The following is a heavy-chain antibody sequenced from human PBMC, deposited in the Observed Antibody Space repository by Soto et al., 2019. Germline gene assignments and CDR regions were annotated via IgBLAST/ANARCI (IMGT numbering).Heavy chain of an antibody. J-gene: IGHJ4*02. CDR3: VRGGGGGLFEH. D-gene: IGHD2-21*01. CDR2: ISPKSTFR. Sequence: GGSLRLSCATSGFPFNDYYMTWIRQAPGKGLEWLSHISPKSTFRNYADSVKGRFTLSTDNTERSLFLQMNSLGVADTAVYSCVRGGGGGLFEHWGQGVLVTVSS. CDR1: GFPFNDYY. V-gene: IGHV3-11*06.